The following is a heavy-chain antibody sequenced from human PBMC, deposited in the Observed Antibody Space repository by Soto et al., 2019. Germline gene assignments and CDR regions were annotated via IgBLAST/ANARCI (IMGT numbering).Heavy chain of an antibody. CDR1: GFTFSSYG. CDR3: ARDIGDQTSRWTDAFDI. V-gene: IGHV3-30*03. Sequence: PGGSLRLSCAASGFTFSSYGMHWVRQAPGKGLEWVAVVSYDGSNKYYADSVKGRFTISKDNSKNTLYLQMNSLRAEDTAIYYCARDIGDQTSRWTDAFDIWGQGTMVTVSS. CDR2: VSYDGSNK. J-gene: IGHJ3*02. D-gene: IGHD6-13*01.